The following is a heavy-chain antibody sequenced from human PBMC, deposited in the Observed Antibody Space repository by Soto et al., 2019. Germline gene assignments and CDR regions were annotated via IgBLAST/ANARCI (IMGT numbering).Heavy chain of an antibody. V-gene: IGHV3-13*05. J-gene: IGHJ6*02. CDR1: GFTISSYE. D-gene: IGHD6-6*01. CDR2: IGTAADP. Sequence: GGSLRLSCAASGFTISSYEMHWVRQVTGKGLEWVSGIGTAADPYYSGSVKGRFTISRENAKDSLNLQMNSLRAGDTAVYYCTRVNSSSSAGMDVWGQGTTATVSS. CDR3: TRVNSSSSAGMDV.